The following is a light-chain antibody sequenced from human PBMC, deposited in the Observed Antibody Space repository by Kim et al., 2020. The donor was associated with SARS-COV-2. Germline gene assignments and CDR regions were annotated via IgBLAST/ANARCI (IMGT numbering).Light chain of an antibody. CDR1: QSVSNY. CDR2: DAS. J-gene: IGKJ2*03. CDR3: QQRRDWYS. V-gene: IGKV3-11*01. Sequence: EIVLTQSPATLSLSPGERATLSCRASQSVSNYLGWYQQKPGQAPRLLIYDASKRVTGIPARFSGGGSGTDFTLTISSLEPEDFGVYYCQQRRDWYSFGQGTKLEI.